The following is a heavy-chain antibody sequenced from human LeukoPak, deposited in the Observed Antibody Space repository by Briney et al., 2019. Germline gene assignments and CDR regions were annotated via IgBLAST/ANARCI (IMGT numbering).Heavy chain of an antibody. V-gene: IGHV3-11*05. J-gene: IGHJ3*01. CDR1: GLSFSDSY. CDR2: MTNGGYIT. Sequence: PGGSLRLSCVASGLSFSDSYMSWIRQAPGKGLEWLAYMTNGGYITKYADSVKGRFTISRDNAKNSLYLQVNSLRVDDTAVYYCARGGERYAFDVWGQGTMVTVSP. CDR3: ARGGERYAFDV.